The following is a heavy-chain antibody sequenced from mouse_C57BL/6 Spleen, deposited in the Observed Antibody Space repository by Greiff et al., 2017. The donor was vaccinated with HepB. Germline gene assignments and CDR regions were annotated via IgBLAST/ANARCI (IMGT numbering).Heavy chain of an antibody. CDR3: ASPLGRGYAMDY. V-gene: IGHV5-12*01. J-gene: IGHJ4*01. CDR2: ISNGGGST. Sequence: DVKLVESGGGLVQPGGSLKLSCAASGFTFSDYYMYWVRQTPEKRLEWVAYISNGGGSTYYPDTVKGRFTISRDNAKNTLYLQMSRLKSEDTAMYYCASPLGRGYAMDYWGQGTSVTVSS. CDR1: GFTFSDYY. D-gene: IGHD4-1*01.